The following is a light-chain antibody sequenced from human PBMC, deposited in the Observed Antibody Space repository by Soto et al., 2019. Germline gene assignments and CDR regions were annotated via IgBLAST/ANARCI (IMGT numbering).Light chain of an antibody. CDR1: SSNIGKTF. CDR2: DNY. Sequence: QSVLPQPPAVSAAAGQKATISCSGTSSNIGKTFVSWYQHLPGTAPKLLIYDNYKLPSGIPDRFSGSKSGTSATLGITGLQTGDEADYYCAAWDTSLHALILGGGTKLTVL. V-gene: IGLV1-51*01. J-gene: IGLJ2*01. CDR3: AAWDTSLHALI.